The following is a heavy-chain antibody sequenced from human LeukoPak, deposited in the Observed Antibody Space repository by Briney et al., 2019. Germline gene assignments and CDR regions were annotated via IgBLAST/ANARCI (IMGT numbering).Heavy chain of an antibody. J-gene: IGHJ4*02. CDR1: GFTLRNYV. Sequence: GGSLRLSCAASGFTLRNYVIHWVRQAPGKGLEWVAVTSSDLNVKLYADSVKGRFTISRDNSRSTLYLQMNSLRPEDTAIYYCAREGYYGSGSPPSLYFDYWGQGTLVTVSS. D-gene: IGHD3-10*01. CDR3: AREGYYGSGSPPSLYFDY. CDR2: TSSDLNVK. V-gene: IGHV3-30-3*01.